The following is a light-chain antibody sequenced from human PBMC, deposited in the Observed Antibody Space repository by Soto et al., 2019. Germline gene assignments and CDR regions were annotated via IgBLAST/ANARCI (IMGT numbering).Light chain of an antibody. V-gene: IGKV3-11*01. J-gene: IGKJ1*01. Sequence: EIVLTQSPATLSLSPGERATLSCRASRGIDTYLAWYQQKRGQAPRLLIYDASNRTTGIPARFSGSGSGTDFTLTISSLQSEDFAVYYCQQYNNWPWTFGQGTKVDIK. CDR3: QQYNNWPWT. CDR1: RGIDTY. CDR2: DAS.